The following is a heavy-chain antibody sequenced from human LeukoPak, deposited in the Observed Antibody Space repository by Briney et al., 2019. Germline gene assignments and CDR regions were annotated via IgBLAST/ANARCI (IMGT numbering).Heavy chain of an antibody. J-gene: IGHJ5*02. D-gene: IGHD1-1*01. CDR2: IYHSGST. V-gene: IGHV4-30-2*01. Sequence: SETLSLTCTVSGGSISSGGYYWSWIRQPPGKGLEWIGYIYHSGSTYYNPSLKSRVTISVDRSKNQFSLKLSSVTAADTAVYYCAREYRKGRFDPWGQGTLVTVSS. CDR1: GGSISSGGYY. CDR3: AREYRKGRFDP.